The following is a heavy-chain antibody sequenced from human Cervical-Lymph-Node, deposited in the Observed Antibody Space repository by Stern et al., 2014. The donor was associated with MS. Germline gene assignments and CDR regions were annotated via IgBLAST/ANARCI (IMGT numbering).Heavy chain of an antibody. D-gene: IGHD6-13*01. Sequence: QMQLVQSGAEVTKPGYSVKVSCKASGGTFSKFPSSWVRQAPGQGLEWMGGLFPVFGTPTYAQEFRGRVTITADVSTSTVYMELSSLRSDDTAVYYCALSSETSDRWYSLGYDLWGQGTLVTVSS. CDR2: LFPVFGTP. V-gene: IGHV1-69*01. CDR1: GGTFSKFP. CDR3: ALSSETSDRWYSLGYDL. J-gene: IGHJ5*02.